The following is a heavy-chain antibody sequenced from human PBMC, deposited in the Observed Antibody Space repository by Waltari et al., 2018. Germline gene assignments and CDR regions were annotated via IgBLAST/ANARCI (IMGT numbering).Heavy chain of an antibody. CDR3: AKDGEISETYWGDSYYYMDV. CDR2: ISYDGSSK. D-gene: IGHD1-26*01. J-gene: IGHJ6*03. V-gene: IGHV3-30*18. Sequence: QVQLVESGGGVVQPGRSLSLSCAASGFTFSSYSIHWVRQAPGKGLEWVALISYDGSSKYYGDSVKGRFTVSRDNSKYTLYLQMNSLRVEDTAVYFCAKDGEISETYWGDSYYYMDVWGKGTTVTVPS. CDR1: GFTFSSYS.